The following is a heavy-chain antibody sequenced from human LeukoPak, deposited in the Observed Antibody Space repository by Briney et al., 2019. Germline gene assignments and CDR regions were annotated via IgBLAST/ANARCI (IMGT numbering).Heavy chain of an antibody. J-gene: IGHJ4*02. D-gene: IGHD5-18*01. CDR3: ARVSGYSYGFLGYYFDY. V-gene: IGHV4-39*07. CDR1: GGSISSSSYY. CDR2: IYYSGST. Sequence: SETLSLTCTVSGGSISSSSYYWGWIRQPPGKGLEWIGSIYYSGSTYYNPSLKSRVTISVDTSKNQFSLKLSSVTAADTAVYYCARVSGYSYGFLGYYFDYWGQGTLVTVSS.